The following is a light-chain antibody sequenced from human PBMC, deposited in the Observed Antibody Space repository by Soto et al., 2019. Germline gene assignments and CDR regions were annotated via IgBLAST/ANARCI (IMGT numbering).Light chain of an antibody. CDR1: QSLNKW. CDR3: LQYINYPLT. V-gene: IGKV1-5*03. CDR2: EAS. Sequence: DIQMTQSPSTLSASVGDRVIITCRASQSLNKWLAWYQQKPGKAPKILIYEASNLQTGVPSRFSGSGSGTEFTLAISSLQPDDCATYYCLQYINYPLTFGGGTMVEIK. J-gene: IGKJ4*01.